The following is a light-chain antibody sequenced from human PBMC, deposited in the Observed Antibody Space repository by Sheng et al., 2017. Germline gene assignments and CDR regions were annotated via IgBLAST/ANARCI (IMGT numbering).Light chain of an antibody. J-gene: IGLJ3*02. V-gene: IGLV1-44*01. CDR3: ATWDDTLNGPV. CDR1: LSNVESNA. Sequence: QSVLTQPPSVSGTPGQRVTISCSGSLSNVESNAVSWYRQVPGTAPKLLIYRDDQRPSGVADRFSGSKSGTSASLSISGLQSEDDATYYCATWDDTLNGPVFGGGTRLTVL. CDR2: RDD.